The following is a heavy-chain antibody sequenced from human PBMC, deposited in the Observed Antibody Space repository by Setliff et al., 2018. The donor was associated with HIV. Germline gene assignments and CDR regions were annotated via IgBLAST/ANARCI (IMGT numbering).Heavy chain of an antibody. D-gene: IGHD3-22*01. CDR1: GFSLSSIGVG. CDR3: AHTQNYYDSSGYFFDY. CDR2: IYWDDGP. J-gene: IGHJ4*02. V-gene: IGHV2-5*02. Sequence: SGPTLVNPTQTLTLTCTFSGFSLSSIGVGVGWIRQPPGKALEWLALIYWDDGPRYNSSLKNRLTITKDTSKNQVVLTMTVMDPVDTATYYCAHTQNYYDSSGYFFDYLGQGTLVTVSS.